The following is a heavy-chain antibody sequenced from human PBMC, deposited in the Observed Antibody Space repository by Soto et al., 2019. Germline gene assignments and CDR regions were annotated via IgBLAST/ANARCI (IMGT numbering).Heavy chain of an antibody. D-gene: IGHD6-19*01. J-gene: IGHJ6*02. CDR2: ISAYNGNT. CDR3: AREGAAVADYYYYYGMDV. V-gene: IGHV1-18*01. CDR1: GYTFTSYG. Sequence: QVQLVQSGAEVKKPGASVKVSCKASGYTFTSYGISWVRQAPGQGLEWMGWISAYNGNTNYAQKLQGRVTMTTDTSTSTAYRELRSLRSDDTAVYYCAREGAAVADYYYYYGMDVWGQGTTVTVSS.